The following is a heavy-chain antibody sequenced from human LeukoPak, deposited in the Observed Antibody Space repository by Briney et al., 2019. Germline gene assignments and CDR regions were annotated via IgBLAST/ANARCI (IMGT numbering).Heavy chain of an antibody. D-gene: IGHD2-21*02. CDR1: GGSISNYY. V-gene: IGHV4-59*08. CDR2: IYYSGIT. J-gene: IGHJ3*02. CDR3: ARGVTAIWGAFDI. Sequence: KPSETLSLTCTVFGGSISNYYWSWIRQPPGKGLEWIGYIYYSGITYYNPSLKSRVTISVDTSKNQFSLKLSSVTAADTAVYYCARGVTAIWGAFDIWGQGTMVTVSS.